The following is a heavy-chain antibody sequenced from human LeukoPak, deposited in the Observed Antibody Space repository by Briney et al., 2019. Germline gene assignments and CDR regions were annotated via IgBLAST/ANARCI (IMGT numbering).Heavy chain of an antibody. CDR2: ISYDGSNK. D-gene: IGHD3-22*01. V-gene: IGHV3-30*14. CDR3: ASPPDPYYYDSSGRYYLDY. Sequence: GGSLRLSCAASGFTFSNYAIHWVRQAPGKGLEWVAIISYDGSNKHYADSVTGQFTISRDNSKNTLYLQMNTLRAEDTAVYYCASPPDPYYYDSSGRYYLDYWGQGTLVTVSS. J-gene: IGHJ4*02. CDR1: GFTFSNYA.